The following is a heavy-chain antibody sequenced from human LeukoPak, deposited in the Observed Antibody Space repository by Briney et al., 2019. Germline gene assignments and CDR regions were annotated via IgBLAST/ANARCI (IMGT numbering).Heavy chain of an antibody. CDR2: IRYDGSNK. J-gene: IGHJ6*03. CDR3: AKDYGDYVSSGYYYYYYMDV. V-gene: IGHV3-30*02. CDR1: GFTFSSYG. D-gene: IGHD4-17*01. Sequence: PGGSLRLSRAASGFTFSSYGMHWVRQAPGKGLEWVAFIRYDGSNKYHADSVKGRFTISRDNSNNTLYLQMNSLRAEDTAVYYCAKDYGDYVSSGYYYYYYMDVWGKGTTVTISS.